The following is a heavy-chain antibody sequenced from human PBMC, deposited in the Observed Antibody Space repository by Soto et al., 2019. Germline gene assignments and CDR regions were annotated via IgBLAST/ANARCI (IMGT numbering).Heavy chain of an antibody. D-gene: IGHD6-19*01. CDR1: GGSISSYY. Sequence: SETLSLTCTVSGGSISSYYWSWIRQPPGKGLEWIGYIYYSGSTNYNPSLKSRVTISVDTSRNQFSLRLSSVTAADTAVYYCAREGPSSGWYDHWGQGTLVTVSS. CDR2: IYYSGST. CDR3: AREGPSSGWYDH. J-gene: IGHJ5*02. V-gene: IGHV4-59*01.